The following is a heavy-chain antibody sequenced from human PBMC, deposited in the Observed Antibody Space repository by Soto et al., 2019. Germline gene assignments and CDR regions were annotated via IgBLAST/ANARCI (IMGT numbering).Heavy chain of an antibody. Sequence: SVKVSCKASGGTFSSYAISWVRQAPGQGLEWMGGIIPIFGTANYAQKFQGRVTITADKSTSTAYMELSSLRSEDTAVYYCARGIVVVVAAKTAGGNRFNPWGQGTLVTVSS. CDR2: IIPIFGTA. CDR3: ARGIVVVVAAKTAGGNRFNP. CDR1: GGTFSSYA. D-gene: IGHD2-15*01. V-gene: IGHV1-69*06. J-gene: IGHJ5*02.